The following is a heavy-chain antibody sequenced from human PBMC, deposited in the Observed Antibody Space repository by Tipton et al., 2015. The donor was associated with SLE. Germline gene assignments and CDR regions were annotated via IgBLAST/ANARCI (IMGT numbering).Heavy chain of an antibody. Sequence: QPGAEVKKPGSSVKVSCKASGGTFSTYAISWVRQAPGQGLEWVGSFTTYTNNTDYAQKFQGRGTMTTDISTTTINMELRNVISDYTAFSSCRKGVYLYEPRTFAGGDSWGQGTLVVVSS. CDR3: RKGVYLYEPRTFAGGDS. V-gene: IGHV1-18*02. CDR2: FTTYTNNT. J-gene: IGHJ4*02. D-gene: IGHD6-6*01. CDR1: GGTFSTYA.